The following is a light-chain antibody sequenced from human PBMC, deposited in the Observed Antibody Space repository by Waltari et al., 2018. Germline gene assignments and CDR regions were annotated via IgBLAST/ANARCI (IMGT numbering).Light chain of an antibody. CDR2: DKN. V-gene: IGLV3-19*01. CDR1: SLRSYY. CDR3: PARDASGVAGS. J-gene: IGLJ2*01. Sequence: SSELTQDPAVSVAMGPTVRITCQGDSLRSYYASWYQQRPGQAPILVIYDKNNRPSGGPDRFSGSSSHNTGSLTITGAQAEDEASYYCPARDASGVAGSFGGGTKLTVL.